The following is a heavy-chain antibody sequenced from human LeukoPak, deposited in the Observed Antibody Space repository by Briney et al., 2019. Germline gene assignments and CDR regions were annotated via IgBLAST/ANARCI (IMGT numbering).Heavy chain of an antibody. V-gene: IGHV3-48*01. CDR1: GFTFSSYS. Sequence: GGSLRLSCAASGFTFSSYSMNWVRQAPGKGLEWVSYISSSSSTTYYADSVKGRFTISRDNSKNTLYLQMNSLRAEDTAVYYCAKVTHPGGYWGQGTLVTVSS. CDR2: ISSSSSTT. CDR3: AKVTHPGGY. J-gene: IGHJ4*02. D-gene: IGHD2-15*01.